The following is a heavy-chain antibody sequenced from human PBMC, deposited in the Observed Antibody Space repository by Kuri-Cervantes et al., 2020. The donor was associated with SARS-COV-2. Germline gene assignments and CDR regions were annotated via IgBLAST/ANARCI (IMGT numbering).Heavy chain of an antibody. V-gene: IGHV3-23*01. CDR3: AKDPRGVVVITTLFDY. J-gene: IGHJ4*02. D-gene: IGHD3-22*01. CDR1: GFTFDDYG. CDR2: ISGSGGST. Sequence: GESLKISCAASGFTFDDYGMSWVRQAPGKGLEWVSAISGSGGSTYYADSVKGRFTISRDNSKNTLYLQLNSLRAEDTAVYYCAKDPRGVVVITTLFDYWGQGTLVTVSS.